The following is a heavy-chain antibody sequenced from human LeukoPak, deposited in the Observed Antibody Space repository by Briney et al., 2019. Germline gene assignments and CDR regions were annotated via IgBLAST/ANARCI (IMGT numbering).Heavy chain of an antibody. CDR2: FDPEDGET. Sequence: ASVKVSCKVSGYTLTELSMHWVRQAPGKGLEWMGGFDPEDGETIYAQKFQGRVTMTEDTSTDTAYMELSSLRSEDTAVYYCATARMGATRGSFYYYYGMDVWGQGTTVTVSS. J-gene: IGHJ6*02. V-gene: IGHV1-24*01. D-gene: IGHD1-26*01. CDR3: ATARMGATRGSFYYYYGMDV. CDR1: GYTLTELS.